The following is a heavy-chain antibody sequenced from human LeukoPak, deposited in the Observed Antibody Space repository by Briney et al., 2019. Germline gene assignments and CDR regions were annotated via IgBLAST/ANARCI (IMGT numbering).Heavy chain of an antibody. Sequence: GGSLRLSCAASGFTFSSYGMHWVRQAPGKGLEWVAVISYDGSNKYYADSVKGRFTISRDNSKNTLYLQMNSLRAEDTAVYYCARDWYDNSDAFDIWGQGTMVTVSS. CDR3: ARDWYDNSDAFDI. CDR1: GFTFSSYG. V-gene: IGHV3-30*03. J-gene: IGHJ3*02. CDR2: ISYDGSNK. D-gene: IGHD3-9*01.